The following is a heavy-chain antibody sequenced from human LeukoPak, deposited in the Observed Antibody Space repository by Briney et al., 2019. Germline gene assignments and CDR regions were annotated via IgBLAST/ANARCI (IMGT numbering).Heavy chain of an antibody. CDR3: ARDAFSRISVFGVVSDAFDI. V-gene: IGHV3-7*01. CDR2: INQDGGEK. Sequence: GGSLRLSCAASGFTFSSYWMSWVRQAPGKGPEWVANINQDGGEKYYVDSVKGRFTISRDNAKNSLYLQMNSLRAEDTAVYYCARDAFSRISVFGVVSDAFDIWGQGTMVTVSS. J-gene: IGHJ3*02. D-gene: IGHD3-3*01. CDR1: GFTFSSYW.